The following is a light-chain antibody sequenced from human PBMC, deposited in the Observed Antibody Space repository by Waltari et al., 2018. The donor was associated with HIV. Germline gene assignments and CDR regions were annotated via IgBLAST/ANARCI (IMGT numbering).Light chain of an antibody. CDR2: SDI. CDR1: RSNIGAGSV. J-gene: IGLJ2*01. V-gene: IGLV1-40*01. Sequence: QSALTQPPSVSGAPRQRVTLSCTGNRSNIGAGSVGHWYQHLQGTAPKLLVYSDIKRPSGVPDRFSGSKSGTSASLVITGLQAEDEAEYYCQSYDSSLRASVFGGGTKLTVL. CDR3: QSYDSSLRASV.